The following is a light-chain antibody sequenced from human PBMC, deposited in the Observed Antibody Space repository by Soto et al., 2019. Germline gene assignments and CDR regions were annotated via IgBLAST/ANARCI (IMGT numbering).Light chain of an antibody. J-gene: IGLJ1*01. CDR1: ISNIETTY. Sequence: QSVLTQPPSVSGTPGQRVTISCSGGISNIETTYVHWFQQLPGTAPKVLSNRDNHRPSGVPDRFSGSKSGTSASLAISGLRSEDEAEYYCAAWDDTVRSYVFGTGTNVTVL. CDR2: RDN. V-gene: IGLV1-47*01. CDR3: AAWDDTVRSYV.